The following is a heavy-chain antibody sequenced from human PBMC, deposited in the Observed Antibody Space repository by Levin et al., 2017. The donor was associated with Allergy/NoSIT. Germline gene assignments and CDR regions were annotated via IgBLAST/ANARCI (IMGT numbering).Heavy chain of an antibody. V-gene: IGHV3-15*01. CDR2: IQRKTDGGTT. D-gene: IGHD7-27*01. Sequence: GGSLRLSCAASGFTFSNVWMSWVRQAPGKGLEWVGRIQRKTDGGTTNYAAPAKGRFTISRDDSKNMLFLQMNSLNTEDTAVYYCTTDGLTGSPFDYWGQGTLVTVSS. J-gene: IGHJ4*02. CDR1: GFTFSNVW. CDR3: TTDGLTGSPFDY.